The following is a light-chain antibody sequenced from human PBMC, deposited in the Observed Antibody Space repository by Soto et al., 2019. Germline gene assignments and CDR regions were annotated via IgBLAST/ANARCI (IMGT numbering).Light chain of an antibody. CDR2: GAS. CDR1: QSVSSSY. CDR3: QQYGSSPRIT. J-gene: IGKJ5*01. V-gene: IGKV3-20*01. Sequence: EIVLTQSPCTLSLSPGEGATLSCRASQSVSSSYIAWYQQRPGQTPSLLIYGASTRATGIPDRFSGSGSGAHFTLTISRLEPEDFAVYYCQQYGSSPRITFGQGTRLEIK.